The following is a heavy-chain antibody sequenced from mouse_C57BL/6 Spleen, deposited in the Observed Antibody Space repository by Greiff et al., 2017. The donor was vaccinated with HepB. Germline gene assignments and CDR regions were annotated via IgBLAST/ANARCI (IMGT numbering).Heavy chain of an antibody. CDR2: IYPGNSDT. D-gene: IGHD2-4*01. Sequence: EVMLVESGTVLARPGASVKMSCKTSGYTFTSYWMHWVKQRPGQGLEWIGAIYPGNSDTSYNQKFKGKAKLTAVTSASTAYMELSSLTNEDSAVYYCTTYYDLGWYFDVWGTGTTVTVSS. CDR1: GYTFTSYW. V-gene: IGHV1-5*01. CDR3: TTYYDLGWYFDV. J-gene: IGHJ1*03.